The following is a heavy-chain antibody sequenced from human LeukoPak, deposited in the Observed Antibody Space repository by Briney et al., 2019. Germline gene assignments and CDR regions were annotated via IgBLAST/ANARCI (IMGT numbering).Heavy chain of an antibody. CDR1: GFTLSDHY. CDR3: ARDTDTALDV. CDR2: TKNRANSHIT. V-gene: IGHV3-72*01. J-gene: IGHJ6*02. Sequence: GGSLRLSCVASGFTLSDHYMDWVRQAPGKGLEWISRTKNRANSHITQYAASVNGRFIASRDDSKNSQFLQMNSLKAEDTAVYYCARDTDTALDVWGQGTTVTVSS.